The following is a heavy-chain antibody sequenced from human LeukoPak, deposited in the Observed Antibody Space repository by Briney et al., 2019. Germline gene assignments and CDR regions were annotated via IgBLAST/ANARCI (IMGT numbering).Heavy chain of an antibody. CDR3: ARYLGDSYYFDY. J-gene: IGHJ4*02. Sequence: SETLSLTCTASGVSISSGSQYWSWLRQPPGKGLEWIGYIYYSGSTNYNPSLKSRVTVSVDTSKNQFSLKLSSVTAADTAVYYCARYLGDSYYFDYWGQGTLVTVSS. V-gene: IGHV4-61*01. CDR2: IYYSGST. CDR1: GVSISSGSQY. D-gene: IGHD3-16*01.